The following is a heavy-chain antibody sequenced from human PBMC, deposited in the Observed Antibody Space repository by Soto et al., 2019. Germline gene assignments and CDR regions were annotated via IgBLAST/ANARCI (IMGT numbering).Heavy chain of an antibody. CDR3: ATLGIAVAGRGSAFDI. Sequence: RLSCAASGFTFSSYSMNCVRQAPGKGLEWVSSISSSSSYIYYADSVKGRFTISRDNAKNSLYLQMNSLRAEDTAVYYCATLGIAVAGRGSAFDIWGQGTMVTVSS. D-gene: IGHD6-19*01. V-gene: IGHV3-21*01. J-gene: IGHJ3*02. CDR1: GFTFSSYS. CDR2: ISSSSSYI.